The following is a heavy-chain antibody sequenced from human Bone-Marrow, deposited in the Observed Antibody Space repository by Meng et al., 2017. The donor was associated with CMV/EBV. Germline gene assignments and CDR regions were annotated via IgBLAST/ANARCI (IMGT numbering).Heavy chain of an antibody. V-gene: IGHV3-48*03. CDR3: VVVSGWYRGEH. D-gene: IGHD6-19*01. Sequence: GESLKISCAASGFTFSNYEMNWVRQVPGKGLEWVSYISGSGITIYYADSVRGRFTISKDNARKSLNLQMNNLRAEDTAIYYCVVVSGWYRGEHWGQGTLVTVSS. J-gene: IGHJ1*01. CDR1: GFTFSNYE. CDR2: ISGSGITI.